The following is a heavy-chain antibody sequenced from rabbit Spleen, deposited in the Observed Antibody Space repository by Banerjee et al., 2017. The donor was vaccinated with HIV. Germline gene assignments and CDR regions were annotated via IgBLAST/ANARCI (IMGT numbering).Heavy chain of an antibody. V-gene: IGHV1S45*01. Sequence: QEQLVESGGGLVTPEGSLKLSCTASVFVFSNKSVICWVRQAPGKGLQRIACINAITGKAVYATWATGRFTFSKTSSTTVMLQMTSLTAADTATFFWARDLDGVIGWNFGWWGPGTLVTVS. CDR2: INAITGKA. D-gene: IGHD4-1*01. J-gene: IGHJ6*01. CDR3: ARDLDGVIGWNFGW. CDR1: VFVFSNKSV.